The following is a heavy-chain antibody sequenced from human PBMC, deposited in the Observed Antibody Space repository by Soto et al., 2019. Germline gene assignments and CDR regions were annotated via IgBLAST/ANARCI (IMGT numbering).Heavy chain of an antibody. CDR3: ARRIAVAGTGYYYYGMDV. D-gene: IGHD6-19*01. CDR1: GCSFTSYW. J-gene: IGHJ6*02. Sequence: GESLKISCKGSGCSFTSYWISWVRQMPGKGLEWMGRIDPSDSYTNYSPSFQGHVTISADKSISTAYLQWSSLKASDTAMYYCARRIAVAGTGYYYYGMDVWGQGTTVTVSS. CDR2: IDPSDSYT. V-gene: IGHV5-10-1*01.